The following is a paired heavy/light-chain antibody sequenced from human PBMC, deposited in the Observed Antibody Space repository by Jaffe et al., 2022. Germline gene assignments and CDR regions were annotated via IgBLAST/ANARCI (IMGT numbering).Light chain of an antibody. CDR1: QSLGSRF. Sequence: EIVLTQSPGTLSLSPGERVTLSCRASQSLGSRFLAWYQQRPGQAPRLLIYGASSRATGVPDRFSGSGSGTDFTLTISRLETEDFAVYYCQQYGTSPMYSFGQGTKVEIK. J-gene: IGKJ2*03. V-gene: IGKV3-20*01. CDR3: QQYGTSPMYS. CDR2: GAS.
Heavy chain of an antibody. CDR2: INHSGGI. CDR1: GGSFRNYY. J-gene: IGHJ3*01. CDR3: ARYAPRRKQGAGTYFYAFDL. V-gene: IGHV4-34*01. D-gene: IGHD3-10*01. Sequence: QVQLQQWGTGLLKPSESLSLTCAVFGGSFRNYYWNWIRQSPAKGLEWIGEINHSGGINYNPSLTSRVTISLDLAKNQFSLKLDSMTAADTATYYCARYAPRRKQGAGTYFYAFDLWGQGTMVSVSS.